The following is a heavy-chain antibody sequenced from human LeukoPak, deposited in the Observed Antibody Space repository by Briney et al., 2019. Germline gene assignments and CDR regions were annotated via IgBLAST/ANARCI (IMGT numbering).Heavy chain of an antibody. J-gene: IGHJ4*02. V-gene: IGHV4-59*08. CDR1: GGSVSSYY. Sequence: SETLSLTCTVSGGSVSSYYWSWIRQPPGKGLEWIGYIYYSGSTNYNPSLKSRVTISVDTSKNQFSLKLSSVTAADTAVYYCAKGDKPVIAMVKFDYWGQGTLVTVSS. CDR3: AKGDKPVIAMVKFDY. CDR2: IYYSGST. D-gene: IGHD5-18*01.